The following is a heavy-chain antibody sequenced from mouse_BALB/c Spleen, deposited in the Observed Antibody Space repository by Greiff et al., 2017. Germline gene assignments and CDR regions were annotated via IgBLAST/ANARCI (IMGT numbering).Heavy chain of an antibody. D-gene: IGHD2-1*01. CDR2: IYPGDGDT. Sequence: QVQLQQSGAELVRPGSSVKISCKASGYAFSSYWMNWVKQRPGQGLEWIGQIYPGDGDTNYNGKFKGKATLTADKSSSTAYMQLSSLTSEDSAVYFCARATLLPMDYWGQGTSVTVSS. J-gene: IGHJ4*01. V-gene: IGHV1-80*01. CDR3: ARATLLPMDY. CDR1: GYAFSSYW.